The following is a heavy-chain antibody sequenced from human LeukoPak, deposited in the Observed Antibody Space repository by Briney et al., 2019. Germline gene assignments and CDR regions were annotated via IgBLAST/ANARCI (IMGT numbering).Heavy chain of an antibody. CDR1: GFAFSNYG. V-gene: IGHV3-30*02. J-gene: IGHJ4*02. CDR3: AKPGGRVGESLNGIDY. CDR2: IQYDGSNK. Sequence: GGSLRLSCAASGFAFSNYGLHWVCQAPGKGLEWVAFIQYDGSNKFHTDSVKGRFTISRDNSKNTLFLQMNSLRAEDTAVYYCAKPGGRVGESLNGIDYWGQGTLVTVS. D-gene: IGHD3-10*01.